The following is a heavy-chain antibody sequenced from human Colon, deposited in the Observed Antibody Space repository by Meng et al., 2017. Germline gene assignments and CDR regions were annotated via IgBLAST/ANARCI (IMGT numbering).Heavy chain of an antibody. CDR2: INTNTQEP. J-gene: IGHJ4*02. V-gene: IGHV7-4-1*02. D-gene: IGHD3-22*01. Sequence: QWQLVKSGAELRKPGASVKVSCKASGYSFTTFGINWVRQAPGQGLEWLGWINTNTQEPTYAQGFTGRYAFSLDTSVSTAYLQISSLESEDTAVYYCARKASGYSYSTNWGQGTLVTVSS. CDR3: ARKASGYSYSTN. CDR1: GYSFTTFG.